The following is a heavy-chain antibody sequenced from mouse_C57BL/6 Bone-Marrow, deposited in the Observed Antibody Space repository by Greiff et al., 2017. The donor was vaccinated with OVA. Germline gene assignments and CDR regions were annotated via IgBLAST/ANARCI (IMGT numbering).Heavy chain of an antibody. CDR3: ASRTLSYWYFDV. V-gene: IGHV1-42*01. CDR1: GYSFTGYY. D-gene: IGHD1-2*01. Sequence: VQLQQSGPELVKPGASVKISCKASGYSFTGYYMNWVKQSPEKSLEWIGEINPSTGGTTYNQKFKAKATLTVDKSSSTAYMQLKSLTSEDSAVYYCASRTLSYWYFDVWGTGTTVTVSS. CDR2: INPSTGGT. J-gene: IGHJ1*03.